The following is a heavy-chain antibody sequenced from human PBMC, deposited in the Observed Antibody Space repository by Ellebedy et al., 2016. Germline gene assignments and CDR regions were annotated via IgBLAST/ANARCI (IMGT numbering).Heavy chain of an antibody. CDR1: GFTFSAYS. D-gene: IGHD2/OR15-2a*01. Sequence: GGSLRLXXAVSGFTFSAYSLAWIRQFPGKGLEWLGYIFAGGLTTVYADEVKGRFTISRDNNRKSLYLEINSLRADDTAVYYCARDREIWFDYWGQGALVNVSS. CDR2: IFAGGLTT. J-gene: IGHJ4*02. CDR3: ARDREIWFDY. V-gene: IGHV3-11*04.